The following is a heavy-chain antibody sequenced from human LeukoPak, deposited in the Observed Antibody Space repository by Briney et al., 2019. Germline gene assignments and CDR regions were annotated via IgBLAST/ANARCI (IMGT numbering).Heavy chain of an antibody. CDR1: GDSVSSNSAA. Sequence: SQTLSLTCAISGDSVSSNSAAWNWIRQSPSRGLEWLGRTYYISKWCIDYAVSVKSRLTINPETSKNQFSLKVNSVIPEDTAVYYCARDRGLGGYGSGSFDFWGQGTLVTVSS. D-gene: IGHD6-19*01. CDR3: ARDRGLGGYGSGSFDF. CDR2: TYYISKWCI. J-gene: IGHJ4*02. V-gene: IGHV6-1*01.